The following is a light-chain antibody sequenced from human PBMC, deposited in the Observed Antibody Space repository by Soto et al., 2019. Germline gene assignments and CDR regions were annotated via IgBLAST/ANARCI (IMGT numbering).Light chain of an antibody. CDR2: EGS. CDR1: SSDVGRYKL. V-gene: IGLV2-23*01. Sequence: QSALTQPASVSGSPGQSITISCTGTSSDVGRYKLVSWYQHHPDKAPKLIIYEGSKRPSGVSDRFSGSKSGNTASLTISGLQAKDEADYYCCSYAVSDILLFGGGTKLTVL. CDR3: CSYAVSDILL. J-gene: IGLJ2*01.